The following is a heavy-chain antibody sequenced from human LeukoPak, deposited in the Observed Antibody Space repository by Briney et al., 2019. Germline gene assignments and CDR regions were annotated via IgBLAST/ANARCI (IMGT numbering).Heavy chain of an antibody. CDR2: INPSGGST. CDR3: ARARHYDAFDI. CDR1: GYTFTNYA. V-gene: IGHV1-46*01. J-gene: IGHJ3*02. Sequence: ASVKVSCKASGYTFTNYAMHWVRQAPGQGLGWMGIINPSGGSTSYAQKFQGRVTMTRDTSTSTVYMELSSLRSEDTAVYYCARARHYDAFDIWGQGTMVTVSS.